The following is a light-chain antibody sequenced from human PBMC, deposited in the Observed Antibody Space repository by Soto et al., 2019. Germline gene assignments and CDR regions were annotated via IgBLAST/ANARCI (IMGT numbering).Light chain of an antibody. J-gene: IGKJ1*01. CDR3: QQSYSTPWT. CDR2: KAS. CDR1: QTIDSW. Sequence: DIQMTHSPSTLSASLGDRVTITCRASQTIDSWLAWYQQRPGKPPNLLIYKASTLASGVPSRFSGSGSGTDFTLTISSLQPEDFATYYCQQSYSTPWTFGQGAKVDIK. V-gene: IGKV1-5*03.